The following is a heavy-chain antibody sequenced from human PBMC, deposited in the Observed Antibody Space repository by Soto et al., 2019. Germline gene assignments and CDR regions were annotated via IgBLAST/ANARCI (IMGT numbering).Heavy chain of an antibody. Sequence: PSETLSLTCAVYGGSFSGYYWSWIRQPPGKGLEWIGEINHSGSTNYNPSLKSQVTISVDTSKNQFSLKLSSVTAADTAVYYCARRRDGYRRYAFDIWGQGTMVTVSS. J-gene: IGHJ3*02. D-gene: IGHD5-12*01. CDR1: GGSFSGYY. V-gene: IGHV4-34*01. CDR3: ARRRDGYRRYAFDI. CDR2: INHSGST.